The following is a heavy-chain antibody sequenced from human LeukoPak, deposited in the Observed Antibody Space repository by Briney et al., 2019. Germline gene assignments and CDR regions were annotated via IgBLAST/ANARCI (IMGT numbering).Heavy chain of an antibody. CDR2: IKSKTDGGTT. CDR3: TTEEWTLRYFDSFDY. J-gene: IGHJ4*02. V-gene: IGHV3-15*01. Sequence: MPGGSLRLSCAASGFTFSNAWMSWVRQAPGKGLEWDGRIKSKTDGGTTDYAAPVKVRFTISRDDSKNTLYLQMNSLKTEDTAVYYCTTEEWTLRYFDSFDYWGQGTLVTVSS. CDR1: GFTFSNAW. D-gene: IGHD3-9*01.